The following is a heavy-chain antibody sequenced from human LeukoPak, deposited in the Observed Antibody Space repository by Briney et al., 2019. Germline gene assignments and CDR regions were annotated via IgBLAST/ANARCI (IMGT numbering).Heavy chain of an antibody. J-gene: IGHJ5*02. CDR3: ARTGQWLATNWFDP. CDR1: GGSISSYY. D-gene: IGHD6-19*01. CDR2: IYYSGST. Sequence: SETLSLTCTVSGGSISSYYWSCIRQPPGKGLEWIGYIYYSGSTNYNPSLKSRVTISVDTSKNQFSLKLSSVTAADTAVYYCARTGQWLATNWFDPWGQGTLVTDSS. V-gene: IGHV4-59*01.